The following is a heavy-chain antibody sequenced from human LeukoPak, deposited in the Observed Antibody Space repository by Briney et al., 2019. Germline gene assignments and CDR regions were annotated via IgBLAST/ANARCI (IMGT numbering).Heavy chain of an antibody. Sequence: GGSLRLSCAASGFTFSSYGMHWVRQAPGKGLEWVAVISYDGSNKYYADSVKGRFTISRDNSKNTLYLQMNSLRAEDTAVYYCAKGKTVARALFDYWGQGTLVTVSS. D-gene: IGHD6-19*01. V-gene: IGHV3-30*18. CDR1: GFTFSSYG. J-gene: IGHJ4*02. CDR3: AKGKTVARALFDY. CDR2: ISYDGSNK.